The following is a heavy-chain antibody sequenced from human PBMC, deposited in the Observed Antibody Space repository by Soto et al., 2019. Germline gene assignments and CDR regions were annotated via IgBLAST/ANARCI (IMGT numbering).Heavy chain of an antibody. CDR2: ISYDGSNK. V-gene: IGHV3-30*18. Sequence: VQVLESGGGLVQPGGSLRLSCVASGFTFSSYGMHWVRQAPGKGLEWVAVISYDGSNKYYADSVKGRFTISRDNSKNTLYLQMNSLRAEDTAVYYCAKDTRAGGMDVWGQGTTVTVSS. D-gene: IGHD3-3*01. CDR3: AKDTRAGGMDV. CDR1: GFTFSSYG. J-gene: IGHJ6*02.